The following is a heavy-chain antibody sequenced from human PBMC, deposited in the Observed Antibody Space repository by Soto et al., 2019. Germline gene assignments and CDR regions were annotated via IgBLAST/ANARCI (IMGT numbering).Heavy chain of an antibody. D-gene: IGHD3-3*01. CDR2: ISYDGSNK. Sequence: LRLSCAASGFTFFSYGMHWVRQAPGKGLEWVAVISYDGSNKYYGDSVKGRFTISRDNSKNTLYLQMNSLRADDTAVYYCAKDRAGDIYVAARSGLDYWGQGTLVTVSS. V-gene: IGHV3-30*18. CDR3: AKDRAGDIYVAARSGLDY. CDR1: GFTFFSYG. J-gene: IGHJ4*02.